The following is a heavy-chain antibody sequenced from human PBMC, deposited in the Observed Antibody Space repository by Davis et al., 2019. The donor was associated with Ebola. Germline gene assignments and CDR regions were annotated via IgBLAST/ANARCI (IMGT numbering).Heavy chain of an antibody. CDR2: INTNTGNR. Sequence: AASVKVSCKASGYTFTNYAINWVRQAPGQGHEWMGWINTNTGNRSHAQAFTGRFLFSLNTSIDTPYLQISSLTAEDTAVYSCARSTMTQDAFSIWGQGTMVTVSS. CDR1: GYTFTNYA. J-gene: IGHJ3*02. CDR3: ARSTMTQDAFSI. D-gene: IGHD3-22*01. V-gene: IGHV7-4-1*02.